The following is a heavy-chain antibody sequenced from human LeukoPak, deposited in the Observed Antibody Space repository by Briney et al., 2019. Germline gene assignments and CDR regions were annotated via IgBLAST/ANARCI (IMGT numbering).Heavy chain of an antibody. CDR1: GGSISSNYR. Sequence: PSETLSLTCAVSGGSISSNYRWTWVRQPPGKGLAWIGEIYHSGSTNYNPSLKSRVTLSVDKSKNQFSLKLSSVTAADTALYYCARDPSGNGGGGEYYFDYWGQGTLVTVSS. V-gene: IGHV4-4*02. J-gene: IGHJ4*02. CDR3: ARDPSGNGGGGEYYFDY. CDR2: IYHSGST. D-gene: IGHD1-26*01.